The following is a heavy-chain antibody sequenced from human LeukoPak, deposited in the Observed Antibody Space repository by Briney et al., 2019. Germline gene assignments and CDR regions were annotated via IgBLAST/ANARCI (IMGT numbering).Heavy chain of an antibody. CDR2: ISSSGSTI. V-gene: IGHV3-11*04. CDR3: ATQTGGYYYYMDV. J-gene: IGHJ6*03. Sequence: KPGGSLRLYCAASGFTFSDYYMSWIRQAPGKGLEWVSYISSSGSTIYYADSVKGRFTISRDNAKNSLYLQMNSLRAEDTAVYYCATQTGGYYYYMDVWGKGTTVTVSS. CDR1: GFTFSDYY. D-gene: IGHD3-16*01.